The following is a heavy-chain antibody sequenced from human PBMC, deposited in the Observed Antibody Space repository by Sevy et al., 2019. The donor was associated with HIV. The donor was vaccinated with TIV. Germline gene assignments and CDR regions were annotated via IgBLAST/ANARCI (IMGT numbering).Heavy chain of an antibody. V-gene: IGHV3-23*01. CDR2: ISGSGGST. Sequence: GGSLRLSCAASGFTFSSYAMSWVRQAPGKGLEWVSAISGSGGSTYYADSVKGRLTISRDNSKNTLYLQMNSLRAEDTAVYYCAKSEGHITIFGVVISGMDVWGQGTTVTVSS. CDR1: GFTFSSYA. CDR3: AKSEGHITIFGVVISGMDV. D-gene: IGHD3-3*01. J-gene: IGHJ6*02.